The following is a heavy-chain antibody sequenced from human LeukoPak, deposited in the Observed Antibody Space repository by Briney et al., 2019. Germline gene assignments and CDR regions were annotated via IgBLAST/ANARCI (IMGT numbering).Heavy chain of an antibody. Sequence: GGSLRLSCTASGFTFGDYAMNWFRQAPGKGLEWVGFIRSKAYGGTTEYAASVKGRFTISRDDSKSIAYLQMNSLKTEDTAVYYCTRGVAAAAYYYYYYMDVWGKGTTVTVSS. J-gene: IGHJ6*03. CDR1: GFTFGDYA. V-gene: IGHV3-49*03. CDR3: TRGVAAAAYYYYYYMDV. D-gene: IGHD6-13*01. CDR2: IRSKAYGGTT.